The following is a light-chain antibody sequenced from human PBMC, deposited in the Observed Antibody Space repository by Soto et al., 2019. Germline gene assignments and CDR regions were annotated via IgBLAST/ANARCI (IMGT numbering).Light chain of an antibody. CDR1: QSISNH. CDR3: QQSYSSPPT. V-gene: IGKV1-39*01. J-gene: IGKJ1*01. Sequence: DIQMTQSPSSLSASVEDRVIITCRASQSISNHLNWYKQKTGKAPKLLIFAASSLQSGVPSRFSGSRSGPDFTLTISSLQPEDFATYYCQQSYSSPPTFGQGTKVDIK. CDR2: AAS.